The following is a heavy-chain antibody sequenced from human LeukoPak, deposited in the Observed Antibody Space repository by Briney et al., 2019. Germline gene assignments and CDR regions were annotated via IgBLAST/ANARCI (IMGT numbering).Heavy chain of an antibody. V-gene: IGHV3-9*01. D-gene: IGHD4-17*01. CDR1: GFTFDDYA. CDR2: ISWNSGSI. CDR3: ARENDYGTPGGYYYYYMDV. J-gene: IGHJ6*03. Sequence: GGSLRLSCAASGFTFDDYAMHWVRQAPGKGLEWVSGISWNSGSIGYADSVKGRFTISRDNAKNSLYLQMNSLRAEDTAVYYCARENDYGTPGGYYYYYMDVWGKGTTVTVSS.